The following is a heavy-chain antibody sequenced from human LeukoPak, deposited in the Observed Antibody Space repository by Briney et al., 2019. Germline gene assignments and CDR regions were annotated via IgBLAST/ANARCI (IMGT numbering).Heavy chain of an antibody. D-gene: IGHD2-15*01. CDR1: GFTFSSYG. CDR3: AKSGRGYCSGGSCSRYASLFY. V-gene: IGHV3-30*18. Sequence: GGSLRLSCAASGFTFSSYGMHWVRQAPGEGLEWVAVISYDGSNKYYADSVKGRFTISRDNSKNTLYLQMNSLRAEDTAVYYCAKSGRGYCSGGSCSRYASLFYWGQGTLVTVSS. J-gene: IGHJ4*02. CDR2: ISYDGSNK.